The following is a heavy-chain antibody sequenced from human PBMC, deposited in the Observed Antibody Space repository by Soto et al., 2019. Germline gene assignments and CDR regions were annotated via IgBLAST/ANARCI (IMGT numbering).Heavy chain of an antibody. CDR1: GSTFGSYS. CDR2: IGGSSGHI. V-gene: IGHV3-21*02. Sequence: EVLLVESGGGLVKPGGSLRLSCAASGSTFGSYSMVWVRQAPEKGLEWVSSIGGSSGHIYYADSLKGRFTISRDNAKNSLYLQMNSLRVEDTAVYYCARTNGAYSNYFDYWGQGTLVTVSS. J-gene: IGHJ4*02. CDR3: ARTNGAYSNYFDY. D-gene: IGHD2-8*01.